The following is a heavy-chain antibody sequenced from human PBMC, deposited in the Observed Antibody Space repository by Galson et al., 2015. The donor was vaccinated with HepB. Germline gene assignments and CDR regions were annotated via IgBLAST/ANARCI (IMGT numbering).Heavy chain of an antibody. CDR1: GFTFSSYD. Sequence: SLRLSCAASGFTFSSYDMHWVRQAPGKGLEWVAFIRYDGSNKYYADSVKGRFTISRDNSKNTLYLQMNSLRAEVTAVYYCAKEYFPYGSGSYYNFGNWFDPWGQGTLVTVSS. CDR2: IRYDGSNK. V-gene: IGHV3-30*02. CDR3: AKEYFPYGSGSYYNFGNWFDP. J-gene: IGHJ5*02. D-gene: IGHD3-10*01.